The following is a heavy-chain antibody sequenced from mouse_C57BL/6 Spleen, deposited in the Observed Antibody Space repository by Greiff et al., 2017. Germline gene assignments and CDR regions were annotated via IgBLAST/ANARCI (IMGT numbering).Heavy chain of an antibody. J-gene: IGHJ3*01. Sequence: VQLQQSVAELVRPGASVKLSCTASGFNIKNTYMHWVKQRPEQGLEWIGRIDPANGNTKYAPKFQGKAPIPADTSSNTASLQLSSLTSEYTAIYYCSRTDYCSPWFAYWGPGTLVTVSA. CDR3: SRTDYCSPWFAY. V-gene: IGHV14-3*01. D-gene: IGHD1-1*01. CDR2: IDPANGNT. CDR1: GFNIKNTY.